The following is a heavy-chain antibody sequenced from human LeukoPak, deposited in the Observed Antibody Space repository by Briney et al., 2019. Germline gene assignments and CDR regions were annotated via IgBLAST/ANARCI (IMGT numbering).Heavy chain of an antibody. V-gene: IGHV3-11*06. CDR2: INSSSSYT. CDR3: ARGSHGGSTICYADY. CDR1: GFTLSDYY. Sequence: GGSLTLSCAASGFTLSDYYMSWIRQPPAKGLEWVSYINSSSSYTNYADSVKDRFTLSRDNAKISLYLQMNSLRAEDTAVYYCARGSHGGSTICYADYWGQGTLVTVSS. J-gene: IGHJ4*02. D-gene: IGHD2-2*01.